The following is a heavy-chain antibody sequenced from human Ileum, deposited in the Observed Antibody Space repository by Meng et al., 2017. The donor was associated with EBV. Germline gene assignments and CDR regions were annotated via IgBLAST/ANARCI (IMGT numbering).Heavy chain of an antibody. CDR3: ASSDYYRSDY. D-gene: IGHD3-22*01. Sequence: QGCGQGWVNPSGTLSLACARAGGLSSRSDWWSWVRQPPGKGLECIWQTSHSGSTNYSPSLKSRVTISLDKSKNQLSLKLNSVTAADTAVYYCASSDYYRSDYWGQGTLVTVSS. CDR1: GGLSSRSDW. CDR2: TSHSGST. V-gene: IGHV4-4*02. J-gene: IGHJ4*02.